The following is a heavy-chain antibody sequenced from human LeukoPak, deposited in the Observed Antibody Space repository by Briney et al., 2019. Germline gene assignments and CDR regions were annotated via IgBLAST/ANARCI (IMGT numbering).Heavy chain of an antibody. CDR2: IWYDGSNK. Sequence: GGSLRLSCAASGFTFSNYGMHRVRQAPGKGLEWVAVIWYDGSNKYYADSVKGRFTISRDNSKNTLYLQMNSLRAEDTAVYYCARGRYYYGSGSYYTGVYYFDYWGQGTLVTVSS. CDR1: GFTFSNYG. J-gene: IGHJ4*02. D-gene: IGHD3-10*01. V-gene: IGHV3-33*01. CDR3: ARGRYYYGSGSYYTGVYYFDY.